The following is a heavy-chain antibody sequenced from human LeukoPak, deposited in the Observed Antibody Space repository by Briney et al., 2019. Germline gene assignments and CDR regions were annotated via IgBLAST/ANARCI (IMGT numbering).Heavy chain of an antibody. V-gene: IGHV4-59*01. Sequence: SETLSLTCTVSGGSISSYYWSWIRQPPGKGLEWIGYIYYSGSTNYNPSLKSRVTISVDTSKNQFSLKLSSVTAADTAVYYCASGIAGTTRDAFDIWGQGTMVTVSS. J-gene: IGHJ3*02. D-gene: IGHD1-7*01. CDR3: ASGIAGTTRDAFDI. CDR2: IYYSGST. CDR1: GGSISSYY.